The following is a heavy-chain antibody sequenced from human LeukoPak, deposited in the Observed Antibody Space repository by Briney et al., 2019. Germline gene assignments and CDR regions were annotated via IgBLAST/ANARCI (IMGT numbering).Heavy chain of an antibody. CDR1: GASISGHY. Sequence: PSETLSLTCTVSGASISGHYLTWIRQPPGKGLEWIGYISHIGNTNYNPSLKSRVTISVDTSKNQYSPKLTSVTAADTAVYYCARDRISINALDMWGQGTMVTVSS. D-gene: IGHD1-14*01. CDR3: ARDRISINALDM. CDR2: ISHIGNT. V-gene: IGHV4-59*11. J-gene: IGHJ3*02.